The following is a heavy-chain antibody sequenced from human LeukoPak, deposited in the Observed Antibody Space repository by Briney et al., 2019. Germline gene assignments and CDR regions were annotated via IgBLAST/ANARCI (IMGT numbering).Heavy chain of an antibody. CDR3: ARTGPRDYFDY. V-gene: IGHV4-38-2*02. J-gene: IGHJ4*02. CDR2: IYYSGST. D-gene: IGHD1-14*01. Sequence: SETLSLTCIVSGYSISSGYYWGWIRQPPGKGLEWIGSIYYSGSTYYNPSLKSRVTISVDTSKNQFSLKLSSVTAADTAVYYCARTGPRDYFDYWGQGTLVTVSS. CDR1: GYSISSGYY.